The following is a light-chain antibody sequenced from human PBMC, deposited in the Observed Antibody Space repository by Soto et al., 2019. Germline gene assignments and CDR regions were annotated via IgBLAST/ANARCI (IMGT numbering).Light chain of an antibody. V-gene: IGKV3D-15*01. CDR2: GAS. CDR1: QSVNTN. CDR3: QQYNNWPRT. Sequence: EIVVTQSPATLSVSPGERATLSCRASQSVNTNVAWYQQEHGQAPRLPIYGASTTATGIPARFSGSVSGTEFALTICSLQSEDFAVYYCQQYNNWPRTFGQGTKVDIK. J-gene: IGKJ1*01.